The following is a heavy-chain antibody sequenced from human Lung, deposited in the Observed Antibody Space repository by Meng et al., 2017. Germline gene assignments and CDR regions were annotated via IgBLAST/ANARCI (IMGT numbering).Heavy chain of an antibody. J-gene: IGHJ1*01. Sequence: GQLVGSGGGFVPPGGSLRLSCAASGFTFTDHWMHWVRQGPGKGLVWVSRINRDGTKPTYADSVKGRFTISRDNAKNTLYLQMNNLRAEDTAFYYCTNDRLNHWGQGALVTVSS. V-gene: IGHV3-74*01. CDR1: GFTFTDHW. D-gene: IGHD1-1*01. CDR2: INRDGTKP. CDR3: TNDRLNH.